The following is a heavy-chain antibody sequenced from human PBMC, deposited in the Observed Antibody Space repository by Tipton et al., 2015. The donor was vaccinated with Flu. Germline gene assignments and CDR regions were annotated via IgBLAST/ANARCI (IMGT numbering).Heavy chain of an antibody. CDR1: GCSISSYY. Sequence: TLSLTCTVSGCSISSYYWSWIRQPPGKGLEWIGYIYYSGSTNYYPSLKSRVTISVDTSKNQFSLKLSSVTAADTAVYYCARERTYYYGSGSYTNWFDPWGQGTLVTVSS. J-gene: IGHJ5*02. V-gene: IGHV4-59*01. CDR2: IYYSGST. D-gene: IGHD3-10*01. CDR3: ARERTYYYGSGSYTNWFDP.